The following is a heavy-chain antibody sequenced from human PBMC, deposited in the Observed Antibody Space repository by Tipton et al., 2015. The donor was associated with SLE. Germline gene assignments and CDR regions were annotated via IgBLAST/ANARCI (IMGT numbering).Heavy chain of an antibody. CDR1: GGSISSYF. V-gene: IGHV4-59*01. CDR2: IYSSGST. D-gene: IGHD6-13*01. Sequence: TLSLTCTVSGGSISSYFWSWIRQPPGKGLEWIGYIYSSGSTSYNPSLESRVTVSVDTSKNQFSLKLSSVTAADTAVYFCARFGPFTAAHKNYFDSWGQGTLVTVSS. CDR3: ARFGPFTAAHKNYFDS. J-gene: IGHJ4*02.